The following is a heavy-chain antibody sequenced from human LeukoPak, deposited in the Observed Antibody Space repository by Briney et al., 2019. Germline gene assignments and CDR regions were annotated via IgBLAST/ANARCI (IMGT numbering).Heavy chain of an antibody. V-gene: IGHV1-18*01. J-gene: IGHJ4*02. CDR3: ARVSSRWELLPFDY. D-gene: IGHD1-26*01. CDR2: ISAYNGNT. CDR1: GYTFTSYG. Sequence: ASVKVSCKASGYTFTSYGISWVRQAAGQGLEWMGWISAYNGNTNYAQKLQGRVTMTTDTSTSTAYMELRSLRSDATAVYYCARVSSRWELLPFDYWGQGTLVTVSS.